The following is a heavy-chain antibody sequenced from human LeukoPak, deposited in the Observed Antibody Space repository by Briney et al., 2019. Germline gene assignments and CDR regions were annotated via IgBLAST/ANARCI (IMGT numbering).Heavy chain of an antibody. V-gene: IGHV4-59*08. Sequence: KASETLSLTCRVSGGSIRKYYWTWIRQPPGKGLELIGFISDTGSTHYNPSLNSRVTISVDTSKNQFSLKLTSVTAADTAVYYCARPITVRGVIDWFDPWGQGTLVTVTS. CDR2: ISDTGST. CDR3: ARPITVRGVIDWFDP. D-gene: IGHD3-16*02. CDR1: GGSIRKYY. J-gene: IGHJ5*02.